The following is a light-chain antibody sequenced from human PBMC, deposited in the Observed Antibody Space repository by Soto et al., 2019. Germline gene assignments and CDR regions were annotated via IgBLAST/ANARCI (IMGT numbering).Light chain of an antibody. CDR3: QQYGTSP. V-gene: IGKV3-20*01. CDR2: GAS. J-gene: IGKJ5*01. CDR1: QSLSSTF. Sequence: EIVLTQSPGTLSLSPGERATLSCKASQSLSSTFLAWYQQKPGQAPRLLIYGASSRATGIPDRFSGSGSGTDFTLTISRLEPEDFAVYYCQQYGTSPFGQGTRPEI.